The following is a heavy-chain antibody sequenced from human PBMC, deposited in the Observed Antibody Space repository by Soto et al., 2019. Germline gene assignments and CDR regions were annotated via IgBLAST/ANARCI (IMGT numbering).Heavy chain of an antibody. CDR1: GGSISSYY. CDR3: ARGGNYDILTGLSYGMDV. J-gene: IGHJ6*02. CDR2: IYYSGST. Sequence: QVQLQESGPGLVKPSETLSLTCTVSGGSISSYYWSWIRQPPGKGLEWIGYIYYSGSTNYNPSLKSRVPISVDTSKNQFSLKLSSVTAADTAVYYCARGGNYDILTGLSYGMDVWGQGTTVTVSS. V-gene: IGHV4-59*01. D-gene: IGHD3-9*01.